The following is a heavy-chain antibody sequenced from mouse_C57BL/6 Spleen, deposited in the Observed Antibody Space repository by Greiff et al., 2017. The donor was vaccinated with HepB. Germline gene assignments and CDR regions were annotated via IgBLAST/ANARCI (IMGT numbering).Heavy chain of an antibody. Sequence: QVQLQQSGAELVKPGASVKISCKASGYAFSSYWMNWVKQRPGKGLEWIGQIYPGDGDTNYNGKFKGKATLTADKSSSTAYMQLSSLTSEDSAVYFCARGEYYYGSSYGSAMDYWGQGTSVTVSS. V-gene: IGHV1-80*01. CDR3: ARGEYYYGSSYGSAMDY. CDR1: GYAFSSYW. J-gene: IGHJ4*01. CDR2: IYPGDGDT. D-gene: IGHD1-1*01.